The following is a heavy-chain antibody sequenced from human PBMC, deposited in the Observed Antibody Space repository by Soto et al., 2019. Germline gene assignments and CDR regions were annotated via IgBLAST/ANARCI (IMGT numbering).Heavy chain of an antibody. CDR2: ISYDGSNK. CDR3: ARDVDYYDSSGSFDY. Sequence: GGSLRLSCAASGFTFSSYAMHWVHQAPGKGLEWVAVISYDGSNKYYADSVKGRFTISRDNSKNTLYLQMNSLRAEDTAVYYCARDVDYYDSSGSFDYWGQGTLVTVSS. CDR1: GFTFSSYA. V-gene: IGHV3-30-3*01. D-gene: IGHD3-22*01. J-gene: IGHJ4*02.